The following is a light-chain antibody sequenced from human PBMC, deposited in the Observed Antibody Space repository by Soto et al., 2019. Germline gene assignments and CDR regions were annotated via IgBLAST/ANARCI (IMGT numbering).Light chain of an antibody. Sequence: EIVMTQSPATLSVSPGERATLSCRASQSISRYLAWFQQKPGQAPRLLISGASNRATGIPSRFSGSGSGTEFTLTISSLQSEDFAVYYCQEYNNWPPYTFGQGTKLEI. CDR1: QSISRY. J-gene: IGKJ2*01. CDR3: QEYNNWPPYT. CDR2: GAS. V-gene: IGKV3-15*01.